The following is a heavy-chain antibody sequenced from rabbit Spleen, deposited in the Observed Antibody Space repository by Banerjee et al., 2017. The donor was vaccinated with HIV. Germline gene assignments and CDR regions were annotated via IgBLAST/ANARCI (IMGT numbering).Heavy chain of an antibody. V-gene: IGHV1S7*01. J-gene: IGHJ4*01. Sequence: QLVESRGGLVQPGGSLKLSCKASGFTLSSYYMNWVRQAPGKGLEWIGYIDPVFGITYYANWVNGRFSISRENAQNTVFLQMTSLTVADTATYFCVRDVGYDDDSEKGYFNLWGPGTLVTVS. CDR1: GFTLSSYY. CDR3: VRDVGYDDDSEKGYFNL. CDR2: IDPVFGIT. D-gene: IGHD2-1*01.